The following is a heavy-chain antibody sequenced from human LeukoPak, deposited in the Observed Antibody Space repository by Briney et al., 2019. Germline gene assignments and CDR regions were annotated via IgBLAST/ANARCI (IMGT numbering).Heavy chain of an antibody. V-gene: IGHV1-2*02. CDR3: ARGGIATRPFDY. J-gene: IGHJ4*02. CDR1: GYTFTNYG. CDR2: INPNSGGT. D-gene: IGHD6-6*01. Sequence: VASVKVSCKASGYTFTNYGFSWVRQAPGQGLEWMGWINPNSGGTNYAQKFQVRVTVTSDTSISTAYMELSSLRSDDTAVYYCARGGIATRPFDYWGQGTLVTVSS.